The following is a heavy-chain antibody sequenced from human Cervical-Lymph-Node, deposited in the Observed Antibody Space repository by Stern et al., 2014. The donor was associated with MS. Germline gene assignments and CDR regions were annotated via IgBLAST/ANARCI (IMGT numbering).Heavy chain of an antibody. CDR2: IIPIFGTA. J-gene: IGHJ5*02. D-gene: IGHD3-22*01. CDR1: GGTFSSYA. V-gene: IGHV1-69*01. CDR3: ASNPYYYDSSGPNWFDP. Sequence: VQLVESGAEVKKPGSSVKVSCKASGGTFSSYAISWVRQAPGQGLEWLGGIIPIFGTANYAQKFQGRVTITADESTSTAYMELSSLRSEDTAVYYCASNPYYYDSSGPNWFDPWGQGTLVTVSS.